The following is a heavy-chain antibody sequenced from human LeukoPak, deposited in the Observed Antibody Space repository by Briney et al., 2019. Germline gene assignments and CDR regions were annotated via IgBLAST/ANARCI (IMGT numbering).Heavy chain of an antibody. CDR3: ARDKSSGVFDY. V-gene: IGHV1-24*01. D-gene: IGHD2-15*01. CDR1: GYTLTELS. Sequence: GASVKVSCKVSGYTLTELSMHWVRQAPGKGLEWMGGFDPEDGETIYAQKFQGRVTMTRDTSTSTVYMELSSLRSEDTAVYYCARDKSSGVFDYWGQGTLVTVSS. J-gene: IGHJ4*02. CDR2: FDPEDGET.